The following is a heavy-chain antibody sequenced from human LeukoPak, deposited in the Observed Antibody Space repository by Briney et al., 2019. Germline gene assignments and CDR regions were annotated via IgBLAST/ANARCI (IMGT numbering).Heavy chain of an antibody. CDR3: ARDQGQFDY. CDR2: ISAASGNT. V-gene: IGHV1-18*01. Sequence: GASVKVSCKASGYTFTSYGITWVRQAPVQGLEWMGWISAASGNTNYAQKLQGRVTMTTDTSTGTAYMELRSLRSDDTAVYYCARDQGQFDYWGQGTPVTVSS. J-gene: IGHJ4*02. CDR1: GYTFTSYG.